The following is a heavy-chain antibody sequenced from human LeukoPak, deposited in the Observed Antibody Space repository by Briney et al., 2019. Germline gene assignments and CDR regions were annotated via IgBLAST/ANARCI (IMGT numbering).Heavy chain of an antibody. J-gene: IGHJ6*03. CDR1: GFTLSSYG. CDR3: AKDEYQPLWGNMDV. Sequence: GGSLRLSCAASGFTLSSYGMHWVRQAPGKGLEWVAFIRYDGSNKYYADSVKGRFTISRDNSKNTLYLQMNSLRAEDTAVYYCAKDEYQPLWGNMDVWGKGTTVTVSS. D-gene: IGHD2-2*01. CDR2: IRYDGSNK. V-gene: IGHV3-30*02.